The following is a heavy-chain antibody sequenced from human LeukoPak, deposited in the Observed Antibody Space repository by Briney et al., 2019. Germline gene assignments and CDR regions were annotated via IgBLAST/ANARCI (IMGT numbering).Heavy chain of an antibody. V-gene: IGHV4-39*07. CDR2: IYYSGST. CDR3: ARDSGGTVVTPPDY. Sequence: PSETLSLTCTVSGGSISSSSYYWGWIRQPPGKGLEWIGSIYYSGSTYYSPSLKGRVTISVDTSKNQFSLKLSSVTAADTAVYYCARDSGGTVVTPPDYWGQGTLVTVSS. CDR1: GGSISSSSYY. D-gene: IGHD4-23*01. J-gene: IGHJ4*02.